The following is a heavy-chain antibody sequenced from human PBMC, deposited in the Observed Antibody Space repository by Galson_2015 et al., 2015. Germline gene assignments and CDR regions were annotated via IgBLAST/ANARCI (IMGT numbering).Heavy chain of an antibody. V-gene: IGHV1-18*04. D-gene: IGHD2-21*02. Sequence: SVKVSCKASGYTFTSYGISWVRQAPGQGLEWMGWISAYNGNTNYAQKLQGRVTMTTDTSTSTAYMELRSLRSDDTAVYYCARSLAGGDFYLYYYYYGMDVWGQGTTVTVSS. CDR2: ISAYNGNT. CDR1: GYTFTSYG. J-gene: IGHJ6*02. CDR3: ARSLAGGDFYLYYYYYGMDV.